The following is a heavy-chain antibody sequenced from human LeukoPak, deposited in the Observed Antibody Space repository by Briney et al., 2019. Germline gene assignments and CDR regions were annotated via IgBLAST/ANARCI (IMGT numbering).Heavy chain of an antibody. CDR2: IKSRADGGTT. D-gene: IGHD1-26*01. Sequence: NPGESLRLSCAASGFTFSNTWMSWVRQAPGKGLEWIGRIKSRADGGTTDYAAPVKGRFTISRDDSKNTLYLQMNSLKTEDTAVYFCTTDRRWELTFDYWGQGTLVTVSS. CDR3: TTDRRWELTFDY. CDR1: GFTFSNTW. J-gene: IGHJ4*02. V-gene: IGHV3-15*01.